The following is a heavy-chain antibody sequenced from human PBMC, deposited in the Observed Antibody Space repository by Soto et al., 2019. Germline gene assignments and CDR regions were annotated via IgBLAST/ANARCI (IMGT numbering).Heavy chain of an antibody. D-gene: IGHD6-19*01. V-gene: IGHV4-61*01. J-gene: IGHJ6*02. CDR2: IYYSGST. CDR3: AAASGSGLYYYGMDV. Sequence: SETLSLTCTVSGGSVSSGSYYWSWIRQPPGKGLEWIGYIYYSGSTNYDPSLKSRVTISVDTSKNQFSLKLSSVTAADTAVYYCAAASGSGLYYYGMDVWGQGTTVTVSS. CDR1: GGSVSSGSYY.